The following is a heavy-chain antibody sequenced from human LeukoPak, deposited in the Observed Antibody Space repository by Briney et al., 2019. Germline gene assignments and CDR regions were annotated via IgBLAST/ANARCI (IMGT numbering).Heavy chain of an antibody. J-gene: IGHJ4*02. D-gene: IGHD4-11*01. CDR2: IYHSGST. CDR1: GGSISSSSYY. CDR3: ARHYSNYVHFDY. V-gene: IGHV4-39*01. Sequence: SETLSLTCTVSGGSISSSSYYWGWIRQPPGKGLEWIGSIYHSGSTYYNPSLKSRVTMSVDTSKNQFSLKLSSVTAADTAVYYCARHYSNYVHFDYWGQGTLVTVSS.